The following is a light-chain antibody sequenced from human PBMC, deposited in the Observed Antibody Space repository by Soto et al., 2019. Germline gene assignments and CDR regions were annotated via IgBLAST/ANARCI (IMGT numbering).Light chain of an antibody. V-gene: IGKV3-20*01. Sequence: EIVLTQSPGTLSLSPGERATLSCRASQSVSSNYLAWYQQKPGQAPRLLIYGASSRATGIPDRFSGSGSGTDFTLTIIRLEPEDFAVYYCQQYGRSPYTFGQGTKLEIK. CDR1: QSVSSNY. CDR3: QQYGRSPYT. J-gene: IGKJ2*01. CDR2: GAS.